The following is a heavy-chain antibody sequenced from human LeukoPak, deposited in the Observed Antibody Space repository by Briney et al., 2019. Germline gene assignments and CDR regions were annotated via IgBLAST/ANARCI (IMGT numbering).Heavy chain of an antibody. Sequence: GGSLRLSCAASGFTVSSNYMSWVRQAPGKGLEYVSAISSNGGSTYYANSVKGRFTISRDNSKNTLYLQMGSLRAEDMAVYYCARGRTLRYDYVWGSYRRDAFDIWGQGTMVTVSS. D-gene: IGHD3-16*02. CDR1: GFTVSSNY. CDR3: ARGRTLRYDYVWGSYRRDAFDI. CDR2: ISSNGGST. J-gene: IGHJ3*02. V-gene: IGHV3-64*01.